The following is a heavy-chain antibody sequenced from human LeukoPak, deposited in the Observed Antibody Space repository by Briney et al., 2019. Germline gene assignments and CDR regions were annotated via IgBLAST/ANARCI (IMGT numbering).Heavy chain of an antibody. CDR1: GFTFSHYG. J-gene: IGHJ4*02. D-gene: IGHD5-24*01. Sequence: PGGSLRLSCAASGFTFSHYGMSWVRQAPGKGLEWVSYISSSSSTIYYTDSVKGRFIISRDNAKNSLYLQMNSLRAEDTAVYYCATGAGRGYNLWGQGTLITVSS. V-gene: IGHV3-48*01. CDR2: ISSSSSTI. CDR3: ATGAGRGYNL.